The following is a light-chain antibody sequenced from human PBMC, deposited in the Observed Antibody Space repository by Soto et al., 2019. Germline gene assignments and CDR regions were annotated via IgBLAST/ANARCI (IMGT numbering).Light chain of an antibody. CDR3: QQYGNPPPT. J-gene: IGKJ1*01. CDR2: GAS. Sequence: EIVMTQSPATLSVSLGERATFSCRASQSVRSNLAWYQQKAGQAPRLLIYGASSRATGIPDRFNGSASGTDFTLTINRLEPEDIAVYHCQQYGNPPPTFGPGTKVDIK. CDR1: QSVRSN. V-gene: IGKV3-20*01.